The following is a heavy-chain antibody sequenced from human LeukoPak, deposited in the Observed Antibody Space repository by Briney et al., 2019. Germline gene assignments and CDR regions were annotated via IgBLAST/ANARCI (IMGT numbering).Heavy chain of an antibody. CDR3: ASRPPRFRVTAPNWFDP. J-gene: IGHJ5*02. D-gene: IGHD2-21*02. CDR2: IYYSGST. CDR1: GGSISSSSYY. Sequence: SETLSLTCTVSGGSISSSSYYWGWIRQPPGKGLEWIGGIYYSGSTYYNPSLKSRVTISVDTSKNQFSLKLSSVTAADTAVYYCASRPPRFRVTAPNWFDPWGQGTLVTVSS. V-gene: IGHV4-39*01.